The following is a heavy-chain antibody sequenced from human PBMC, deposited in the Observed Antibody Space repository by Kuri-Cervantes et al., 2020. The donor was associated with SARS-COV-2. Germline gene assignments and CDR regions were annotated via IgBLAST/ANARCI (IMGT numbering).Heavy chain of an antibody. D-gene: IGHD3-16*01. J-gene: IGHJ6*03. CDR1: GFTFSSYA. CDR3: ARGAANYNYMDV. V-gene: IGHV3-30-3*01. Sequence: GESLKISCAASGFTFSSYAMHWVRQAPGKGLEWVAVISYDGSNKYYADSVKGRFTISRDNSKNTVSLHMNSLRAEDTAMYYGARGAANYNYMDVWGKGTTVTVSS. CDR2: ISYDGSNK.